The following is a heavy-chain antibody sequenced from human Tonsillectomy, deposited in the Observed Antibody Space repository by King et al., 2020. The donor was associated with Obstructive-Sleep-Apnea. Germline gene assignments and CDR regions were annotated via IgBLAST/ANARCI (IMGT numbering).Heavy chain of an antibody. CDR1: GFTFSSYW. D-gene: IGHD1-1*01. Sequence: QLVQSGGGLVQPGGSLRLSCTASGFTFSSYWMSWVRQAPGKGLEWVANIKQDGSEKYYVDSVKGRFTISRDNAKNSLYLQMNSLRGEDTALYYCARGVSTGAFDYWGQGTLVTVSS. V-gene: IGHV3-7*01. CDR2: IKQDGSEK. J-gene: IGHJ4*02. CDR3: ARGVSTGAFDY.